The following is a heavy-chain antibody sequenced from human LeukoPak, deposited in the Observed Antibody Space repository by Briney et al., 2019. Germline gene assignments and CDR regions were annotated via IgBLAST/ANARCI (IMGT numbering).Heavy chain of an antibody. V-gene: IGHV3-23*01. Sequence: GGSLRLSCAASGFTFSSYGMSWVRQAPGKGLEWVSAISGSGGSTYYADSVKGRFTISRDNSKNTLYLQMNSLRAEDTAVYYCARDNGGTAMAYYYYYYMDVWGKGTTVTISS. CDR2: ISGSGGST. CDR3: ARDNGGTAMAYYYYYYMDV. D-gene: IGHD5-18*01. CDR1: GFTFSSYG. J-gene: IGHJ6*03.